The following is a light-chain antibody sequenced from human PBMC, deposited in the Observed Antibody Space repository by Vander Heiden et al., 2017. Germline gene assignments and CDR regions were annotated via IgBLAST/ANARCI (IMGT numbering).Light chain of an antibody. CDR2: AAS. Sequence: DIQMTQSPSSLSASVGDRVTITCRASQSISSYLNWYQQKPGKDPKLLIYAASSLQSGVQSRFSGSGSGTDFTLTISSLQPEDFTTHYCQQSYSTPRTFGQGTKVEIK. J-gene: IGKJ1*01. CDR1: QSISSY. CDR3: QQSYSTPRT. V-gene: IGKV1-39*01.